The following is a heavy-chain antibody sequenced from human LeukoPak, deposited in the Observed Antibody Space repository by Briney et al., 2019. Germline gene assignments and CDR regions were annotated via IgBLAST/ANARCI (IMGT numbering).Heavy chain of an antibody. Sequence: GGSLRLSCAASGFTFSRYWMHWVRQAPGKGLVPVSRINNDGRSTIYADSVKGRFTISRDNAKSTLYLQMNSLRAEDTAVYYCTRGGSPPEALGDAFDMWGQGTMVTVSS. CDR1: GFTFSRYW. J-gene: IGHJ3*02. V-gene: IGHV3-74*01. D-gene: IGHD1-26*01. CDR3: TRGGSPPEALGDAFDM. CDR2: INNDGRST.